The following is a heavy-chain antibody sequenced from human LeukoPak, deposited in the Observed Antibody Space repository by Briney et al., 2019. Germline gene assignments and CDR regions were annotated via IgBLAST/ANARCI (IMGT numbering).Heavy chain of an antibody. J-gene: IGHJ3*02. CDR3: SRRRHTRFRNAFDI. D-gene: IGHD3-9*01. CDR1: GYSFTSYW. Sequence: GESLKISCKVSGYSFTSYWIGWVRQMHVTGLEWMGIIYPGDSDTRYSPSFQGQVTISADKSISTAYLQWSSLKASDTAIFFSSRRRHTRFRNAFDIWGQGTMVTVSS. V-gene: IGHV5-51*01. CDR2: IYPGDSDT.